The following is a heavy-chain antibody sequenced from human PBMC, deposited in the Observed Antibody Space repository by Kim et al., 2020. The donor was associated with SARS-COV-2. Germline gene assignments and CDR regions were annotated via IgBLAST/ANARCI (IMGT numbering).Heavy chain of an antibody. J-gene: IGHJ6*02. Sequence: GGSLRLSCAASGFTFSSYGMHWVRQAPGKGLEWVAVISYDGSNKYYADSVKGRFTISRDNSKNTLYLQMNSLRAEGTAVYYCAKETNKYYYGMDVWGQGTTVTVSS. CDR3: AKETNKYYYGMDV. V-gene: IGHV3-30*18. CDR2: ISYDGSNK. CDR1: GFTFSSYG.